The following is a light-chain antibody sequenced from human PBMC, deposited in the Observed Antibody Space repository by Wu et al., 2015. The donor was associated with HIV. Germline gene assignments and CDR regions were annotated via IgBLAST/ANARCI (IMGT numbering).Light chain of an antibody. CDR2: AAS. J-gene: IGKJ1*01. V-gene: IGKV1-39*01. CDR3: QKYNTAPWT. CDR1: QSISNY. Sequence: DIQMTQSPSSLSASVGDRVTITCRTSQSISNYLNWYQQKPGKAPKLLIYAASSLQTGVPSRFSGSGSGTDFTLTISSLQPEDVATYYCQKYNTAPWTFGQGTKGGNET.